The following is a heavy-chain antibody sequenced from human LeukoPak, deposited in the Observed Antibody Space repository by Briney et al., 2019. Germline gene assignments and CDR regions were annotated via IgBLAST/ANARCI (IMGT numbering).Heavy chain of an antibody. V-gene: IGHV3-21*01. Sequence: GGSLRLSCAASGFTFSSYSMNWVRQAPGKGLEWVSSISSSSSYIYYADSVKGRFTISRDNAKNSLYLQMNSLRAEDTAVYYCERDCGGDCYPGNWFDPWGQGTLVTVSS. CDR1: GFTFSSYS. D-gene: IGHD2-21*02. CDR2: ISSSSSYI. CDR3: ERDCGGDCYPGNWFDP. J-gene: IGHJ5*02.